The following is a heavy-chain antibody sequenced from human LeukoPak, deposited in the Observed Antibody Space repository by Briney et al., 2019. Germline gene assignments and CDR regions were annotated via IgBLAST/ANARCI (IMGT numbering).Heavy chain of an antibody. CDR1: GFTFFSYG. CDR3: AKDLRDYDFWSAYLDY. D-gene: IGHD3-3*01. J-gene: IGHJ4*02. V-gene: IGHV3-30*02. Sequence: GGSLRLSCAASGFTFFSYGMHWVRQAPGKGLEWVAFIRYDGSNKYYADSVRGRFTISRDNSKNTLYLQMNSLRPEDTAVFYCAKDLRDYDFWSAYLDYWGQGTLVTVSS. CDR2: IRYDGSNK.